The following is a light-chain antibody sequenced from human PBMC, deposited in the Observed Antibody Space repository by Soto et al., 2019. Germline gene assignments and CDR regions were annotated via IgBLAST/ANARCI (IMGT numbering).Light chain of an antibody. CDR1: SSDVGGYNY. Sequence: QSALTQPRSVSGSPGQSVTISCTGTSSDVGGYNYVSWYQQHPGEAPKLMIYDVSKRPSGVPDRFSGSRSGNTASLTISGLQAEDEVEYYCCSYAGAYTFVIFGGGTKLTVL. CDR2: DVS. V-gene: IGLV2-11*01. J-gene: IGLJ2*01. CDR3: CSYAGAYTFVI.